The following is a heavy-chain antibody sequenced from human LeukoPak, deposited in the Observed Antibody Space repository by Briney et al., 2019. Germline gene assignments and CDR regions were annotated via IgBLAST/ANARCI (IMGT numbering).Heavy chain of an antibody. D-gene: IGHD1-1*01. CDR3: ASQVTVPERYFDY. V-gene: IGHV3-33*01. CDR1: GFTFSSYG. J-gene: IGHJ4*02. CDR2: IWYDGSNK. Sequence: GGSLRLSCAASGFTFSSYGMHWVRQAPGKGLEWVAVIWYDGSNKYYAVSVKGRFTISRDNSKNTLYLQMNSLRAEDTAVYYCASQVTVPERYFDYWGQGTLVTVSS.